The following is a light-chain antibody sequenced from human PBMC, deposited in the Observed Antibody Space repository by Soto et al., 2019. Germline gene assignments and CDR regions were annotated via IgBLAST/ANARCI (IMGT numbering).Light chain of an antibody. J-gene: IGKJ2*01. CDR2: ATS. V-gene: IGKV1-39*01. CDR3: QQSFSTPHT. CDR1: QTISFY. Sequence: IQMTQSPSSLSASVGDTVTITCRASQTISFYLNWYQQKPGRTPNLLIYATSSLQSGVPSRFDGSGSGTEFTLTLSSLQPDDFATYSCQQSFSTPHTFGQGTKLELK.